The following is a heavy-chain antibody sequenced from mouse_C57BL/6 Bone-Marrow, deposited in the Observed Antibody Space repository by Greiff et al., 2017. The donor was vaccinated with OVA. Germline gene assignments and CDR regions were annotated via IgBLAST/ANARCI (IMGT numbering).Heavy chain of an antibody. CDR2: IWRGGST. D-gene: IGHD1-1*01. J-gene: IGHJ2*01. CDR1: GFSLTSYG. CDR3: AQGFLLVY. Sequence: QVQLKESGPGLVQPSQSLSITCTVSGFSLTSYGVHWVRQSPGKGLEWLGVIWRGGSTDYNAAFMSRLSITQDNPKSQGFFKMNCRQAADTAIYYCAQGFLLVYWGQGTTPPVSS. V-gene: IGHV2-5*01.